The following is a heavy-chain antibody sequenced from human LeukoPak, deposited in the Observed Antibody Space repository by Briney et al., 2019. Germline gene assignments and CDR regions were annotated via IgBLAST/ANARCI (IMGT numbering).Heavy chain of an antibody. J-gene: IGHJ4*02. CDR1: GFTFSDYY. V-gene: IGHV3-11*06. CDR3: ASMGGRLRYFDWLLPFDY. CDR2: ISSSSSYT. D-gene: IGHD3-9*01. Sequence: GGSLRLSCAASGFTFSDYYMSWIRQAPGKGLGWVSYISSSSSYTNYADSVKGRFTISRDNAKNSLYLQMNSLRVEDTAVYYCASMGGRLRYFDWLLPFDYWGQGTLVTVSS.